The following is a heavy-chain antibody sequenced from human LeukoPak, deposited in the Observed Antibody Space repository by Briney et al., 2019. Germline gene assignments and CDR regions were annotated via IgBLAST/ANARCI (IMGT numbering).Heavy chain of an antibody. Sequence: SVKVSCKASGGTFSSYTISWVRQAPGQGLEWMGRIIPILGIANYAQKFQGRVTITADKSTSTAYMELSSLRSEDTAVYYCARDRIPMVPGVIVDWYFDLWGRGPLATVSS. CDR2: IIPILGIA. CDR3: ARDRIPMVPGVIVDWYFDL. D-gene: IGHD3-10*01. V-gene: IGHV1-69*04. CDR1: GGTFSSYT. J-gene: IGHJ2*01.